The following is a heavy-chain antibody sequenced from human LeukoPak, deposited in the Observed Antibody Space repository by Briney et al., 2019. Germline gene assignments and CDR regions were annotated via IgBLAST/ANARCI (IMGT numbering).Heavy chain of an antibody. D-gene: IGHD3-10*01. CDR3: ARCGSGSHRNWFDP. V-gene: IGHV1-2*02. Sequence: GASVKVSCKASGYTFTGYYMHWVRQAPGQGLEWMGWINPNSGGTNYAQKFQGRVTMTRNTSISTAYMELSSLRSEDTAVYYCARCGSGSHRNWFDPWGQGTLVTVSS. J-gene: IGHJ5*02. CDR2: INPNSGGT. CDR1: GYTFTGYY.